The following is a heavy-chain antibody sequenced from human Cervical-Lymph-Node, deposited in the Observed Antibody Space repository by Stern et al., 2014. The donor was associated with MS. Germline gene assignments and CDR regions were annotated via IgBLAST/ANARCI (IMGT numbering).Heavy chain of an antibody. Sequence: QVQLQESGPGLVKPSETLSLTCIVSGASVSTGSYYWSWIRQPPGKGLEWIGYLSSIGSTDYNPSLKSRVTISVDTSKNQFSLRLSSVTAADTAVYYCARESAVAEPYYYYGMDVWGQGTTVTVPS. D-gene: IGHD6-19*01. CDR2: LSSIGST. CDR3: ARESAVAEPYYYYGMDV. CDR1: GASVSTGSYY. V-gene: IGHV4-61*01. J-gene: IGHJ6*02.